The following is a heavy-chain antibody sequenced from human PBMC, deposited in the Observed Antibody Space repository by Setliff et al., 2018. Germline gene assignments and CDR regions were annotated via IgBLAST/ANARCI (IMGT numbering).Heavy chain of an antibody. CDR2: IAYSGTT. Sequence: SETLSLTCTVSGGSISSYYWTWIRQPPGKGLEWIGYIAYSGTTNYNPSLNSRVIISLDTSRRQLSLNLSSVTAADTAVYYCARSRYYYDSSGYYYYFDYWGQGTLVTVS. CDR3: ARSRYYYDSSGYYYYFDY. V-gene: IGHV4-59*01. J-gene: IGHJ4*02. CDR1: GGSISSYY. D-gene: IGHD3-22*01.